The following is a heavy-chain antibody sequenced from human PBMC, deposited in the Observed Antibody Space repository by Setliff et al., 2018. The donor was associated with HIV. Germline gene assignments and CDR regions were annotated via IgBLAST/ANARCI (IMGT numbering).Heavy chain of an antibody. CDR1: GFSLSTSGLC. Sequence: ESGPTLVNPTQTLTLTCTFSGFSLSTSGLCVGWIRQPPGKALEWLARIDWDDDKYYSTSLKTRLTISKDTSKNQVVLTMTNMDPVDTATYYCARSGIVSGSYYKRDAFDIWGQGTMVTVSS. J-gene: IGHJ3*02. D-gene: IGHD3-10*01. V-gene: IGHV2-70*11. CDR3: ARSGIVSGSYYKRDAFDI. CDR2: IDWDDDK.